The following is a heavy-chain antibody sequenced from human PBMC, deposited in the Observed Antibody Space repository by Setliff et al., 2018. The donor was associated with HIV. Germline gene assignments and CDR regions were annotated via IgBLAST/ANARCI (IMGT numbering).Heavy chain of an antibody. CDR1: GFTFNHYA. V-gene: IGHV1-69*10. J-gene: IGHJ6*02. CDR3: ARDIRHKARFIVVVPAAMPGYYYGMDV. CDR2: TIPMSDIP. Sequence: GASVKVSCKASGFTFNHYALSWVRQAPGQRPEWMGGTIPMSDIPNYAQNFQGRVTITADHSTTTTYMELSSLSSEDTAVYYCARDIRHKARFIVVVPAAMPGYYYGMDVWGQGTTVTVSS. D-gene: IGHD2-2*01.